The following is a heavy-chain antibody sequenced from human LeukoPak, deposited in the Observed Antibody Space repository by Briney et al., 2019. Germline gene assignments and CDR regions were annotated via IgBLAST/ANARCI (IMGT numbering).Heavy chain of an antibody. CDR1: GYTFTSYY. D-gene: IGHD4-23*01. CDR3: ARDNSVEDTAWWFDP. J-gene: IGHJ5*02. CDR2: INPSGGST. Sequence: ASVKVSCKASGYTFTSYYMHWVRQAPGQGLGWMGIINPSGGSTSYAQKFQGRVTMTRDMSTSTVYMELSSLRSEDTAVYYCARDNSVEDTAWWFDPWGQGTLVTVSS. V-gene: IGHV1-46*01.